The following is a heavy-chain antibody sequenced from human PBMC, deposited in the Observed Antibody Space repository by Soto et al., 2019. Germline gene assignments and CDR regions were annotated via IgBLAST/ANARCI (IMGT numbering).Heavy chain of an antibody. V-gene: IGHV4-34*01. CDR1: GGSFSGYY. Sequence: QVQLQQWGAGLLKPSETLSLTCAVYGGSFSGYYWTWIRQPPGTGLEWMGEINHSGGTNYNPSLKTRFTKSVNTSKNQFALTLTAVTAAVTAVYYCARDKITGLFDYWGQGTLVTVSS. CDR3: ARDKITGLFDY. J-gene: IGHJ4*02. D-gene: IGHD2-8*02. CDR2: INHSGGT.